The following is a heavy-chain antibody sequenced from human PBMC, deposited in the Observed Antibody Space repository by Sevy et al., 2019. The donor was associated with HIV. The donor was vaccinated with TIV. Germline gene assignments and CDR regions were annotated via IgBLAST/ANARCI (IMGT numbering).Heavy chain of an antibody. J-gene: IGHJ6*02. D-gene: IGHD1-26*01. CDR1: GFTFSNAW. V-gene: IGHV3-15*01. CDR3: TTGGSYYYYGMDV. Sequence: GGSLRLSCAASGFTFSNAWMSWVRQAPGKGLEWVGRIKSKTDGGTTDYAAPVKGRFTISRDDSKNTLYLQMNSLKTEDTAVYYCTTGGSYYYYGMDVWGQGTTVIVSS. CDR2: IKSKTDGGTT.